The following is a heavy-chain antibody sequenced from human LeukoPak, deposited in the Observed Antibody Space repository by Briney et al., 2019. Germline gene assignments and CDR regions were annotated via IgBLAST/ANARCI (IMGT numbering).Heavy chain of an antibody. CDR2: IRYDGSTR. CDR1: GFSFGSIG. D-gene: IGHD2-2*01. V-gene: IGHV3-30*02. CDR3: AKDGPASGLSYFDY. J-gene: IGHJ4*02. Sequence: GGSLRLSCAASGFSFGSIGMHWVRQAPGKGLEWVAFIRYDGSTRYYADSVKGQFIISRDISENTLYLQMNSLRTEDTAMYYCAKDGPASGLSYFDYWGQGTLVTVSS.